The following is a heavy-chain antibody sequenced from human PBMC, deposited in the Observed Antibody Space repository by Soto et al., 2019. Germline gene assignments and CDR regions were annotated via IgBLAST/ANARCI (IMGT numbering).Heavy chain of an antibody. CDR2: INPNSGGT. Sequence: QVQLVQSGAEVKKPGASVKVSCKASGYTFTGYYMHWVRQAPGQGLEWMGGINPNSGGTNYAQKFQGWVTMTSDTSISTAYMELRRLRSDDTAVEYCARDLELRGCDYWGQGTLVTVSS. CDR1: GYTFTGYY. J-gene: IGHJ4*02. D-gene: IGHD1-7*01. V-gene: IGHV1-2*04. CDR3: ARDLELRGCDY.